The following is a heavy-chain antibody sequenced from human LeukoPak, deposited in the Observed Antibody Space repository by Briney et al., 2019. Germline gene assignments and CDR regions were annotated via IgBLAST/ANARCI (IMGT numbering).Heavy chain of an antibody. J-gene: IGHJ4*02. CDR1: GGSISSYY. CDR3: ARANCSGGSCYSGRGEIFDY. Sequence: SETLSLTCTVSGGSISSYYWSWIRQPPGKGLEWIGYIYYSGTTNYNPSLKSRVTISVDTSKNQFSLKLSFVTAADTAVYYCARANCSGGSCYSGRGEIFDYWGQGTLVTVSS. D-gene: IGHD2-15*01. V-gene: IGHV4-59*12. CDR2: IYYSGTT.